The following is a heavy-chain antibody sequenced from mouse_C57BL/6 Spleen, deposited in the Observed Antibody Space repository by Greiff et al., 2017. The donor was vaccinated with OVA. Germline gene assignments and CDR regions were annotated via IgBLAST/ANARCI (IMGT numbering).Heavy chain of an antibody. J-gene: IGHJ2*01. CDR1: GFTFPDYY. V-gene: IGHV7-3*01. D-gene: IGHD2-12*01. CDR2: IRNKANGYTT. CDR3: ARDDKGGFDY. Sequence: EVQRVESGGGLVQPGGSLSLSCAASGFTFPDYYMSWVRQPPGKALEWLGFIRNKANGYTTEYSATVKGRFTISRDKSQSILYLQMKARRAEDSATYYCARDDKGGFDYWGQGTTLTVSS.